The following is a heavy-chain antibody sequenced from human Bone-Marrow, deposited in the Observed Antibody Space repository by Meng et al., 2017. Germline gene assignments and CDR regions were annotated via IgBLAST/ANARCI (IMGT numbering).Heavy chain of an antibody. Sequence: GASLKISCAASGFTFSNAWMTWVRQAPGKGLEWIGRMKSNVDGETVDNAAAVKSRFFISRDDSENTFYLQMNSLKTEDAAVYYCSGHVDYWGHGTLVTVSS. CDR1: GFTFSNAW. V-gene: IGHV3-15*01. CDR3: SGHVDY. CDR2: MKSNVDGETV. J-gene: IGHJ4*01.